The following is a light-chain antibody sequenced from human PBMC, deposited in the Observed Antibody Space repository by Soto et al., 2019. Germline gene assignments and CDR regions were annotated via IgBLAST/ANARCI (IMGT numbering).Light chain of an antibody. Sequence: EVVFTHSPGTLSLSRVERAALSCRASQSVSSSYLAWYQQKPGQPPRLLIYGASSRATGIPDRFSGSGSGTDFTLTISRLEPEDFAVFYCQHYDSLPITFGQGTRLEIK. CDR1: QSVSSSY. CDR3: QHYDSLPIT. V-gene: IGKV3-20*01. J-gene: IGKJ5*01. CDR2: GAS.